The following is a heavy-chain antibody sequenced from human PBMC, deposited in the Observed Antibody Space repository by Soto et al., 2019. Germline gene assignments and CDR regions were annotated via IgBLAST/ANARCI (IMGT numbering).Heavy chain of an antibody. D-gene: IGHD6-13*01. CDR3: AREGAAAGTDNRDYYYYYYMDV. CDR1: GGSISSGGYY. V-gene: IGHV4-31*03. Sequence: SETLSLTCTVSGGSISSGGYYWSWIRQHPGKDLEWIGYIYYSGSTYYNPSLKSRVTISVDTSKNQFSLKLSSVTAADTAVYYCAREGAAAGTDNRDYYYYYYMDVWGKGTTVTVSS. J-gene: IGHJ6*03. CDR2: IYYSGST.